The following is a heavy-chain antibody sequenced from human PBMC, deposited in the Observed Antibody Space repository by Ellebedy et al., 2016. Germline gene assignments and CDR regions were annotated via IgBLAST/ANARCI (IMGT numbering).Heavy chain of an antibody. CDR1: GFTFSSYN. Sequence: GESLKISCAASGFTFSSYNMNWVRQAPGKGLEWVSYISSSSSTIYYADSVKGRFTISRDNAKNSLFLQMNSLRAEDTAVYYCGSDKGSSFAYWGQGTLVIVSS. J-gene: IGHJ4*02. CDR3: GSDKGSSFAY. CDR2: ISSSSSTI. V-gene: IGHV3-48*01.